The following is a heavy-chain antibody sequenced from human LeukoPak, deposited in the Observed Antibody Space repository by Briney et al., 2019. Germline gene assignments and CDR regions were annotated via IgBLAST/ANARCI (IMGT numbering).Heavy chain of an antibody. CDR2: IST. CDR1: GFTFSSYW. J-gene: IGHJ2*01. D-gene: IGHD3-22*01. Sequence: GGSLRLSCAASGFTFSSYWMHWVRQAPGKGLVWVSRISTSYADSVKGRFTISRDNAKNTLYLQMNSLRAEDTAVYYCAREASYYYDSSGYSNGWYFDLWGRGTLVTVSS. V-gene: IGHV3-74*01. CDR3: AREASYYYDSSGYSNGWYFDL.